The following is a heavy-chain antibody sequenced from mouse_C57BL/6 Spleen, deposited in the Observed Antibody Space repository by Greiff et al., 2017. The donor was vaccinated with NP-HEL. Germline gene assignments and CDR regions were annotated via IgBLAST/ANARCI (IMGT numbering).Heavy chain of an antibody. J-gene: IGHJ2*01. CDR2: IYPGDGDT. CDR3: ARDSNYGFDY. V-gene: IGHV1-80*01. D-gene: IGHD2-5*01. CDR1: GYAFSSYW. Sequence: VKLQESGAELVKPGASVKISCKASGYAFSSYWMNWVKQRPGKGLEWIGQIYPGDGDTNYNGKFKGKATLTADKSSSTAYMQLSSLTSEDSAVYFCARDSNYGFDYWGQGTTLTVSS.